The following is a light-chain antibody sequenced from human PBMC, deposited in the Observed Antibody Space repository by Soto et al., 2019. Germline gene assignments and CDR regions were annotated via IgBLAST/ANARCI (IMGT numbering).Light chain of an antibody. CDR1: SSDVGAYNY. Sequence: QSALTQPPSASGSPGQSVTLSCTGTSSDVGAYNYVSWYQQHPGKAPKLVIYEVSKRPSGVPDRFSGSQSGNTASLTVSGLPAEAEAEYYRSSYAGSKNLVFGGGTKLTVL. CDR3: SSYAGSKNLV. CDR2: EVS. J-gene: IGLJ3*02. V-gene: IGLV2-8*01.